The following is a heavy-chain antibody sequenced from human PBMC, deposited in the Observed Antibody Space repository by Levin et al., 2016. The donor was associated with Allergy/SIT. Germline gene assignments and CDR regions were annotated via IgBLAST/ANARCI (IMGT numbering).Heavy chain of an antibody. CDR3: ATPGSYYGSGSYYIFDY. CDR1: GFTFSSYA. J-gene: IGHJ4*02. V-gene: IGHV3-23*01. D-gene: IGHD3-10*01. CDR2: ISGSGGST. Sequence: GGSLRLSCAASGFTFSSYAVSWVRQAPGKGLEWVSVISGSGGSTYYADSAKGRFTISRDNSKNTLYLQMNSLRAENTAVYYCATPGSYYGSGSYYIFDYWGQGTLVTVSS.